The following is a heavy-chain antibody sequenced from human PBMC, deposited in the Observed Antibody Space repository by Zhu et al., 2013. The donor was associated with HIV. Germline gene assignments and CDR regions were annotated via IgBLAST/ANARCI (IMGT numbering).Heavy chain of an antibody. V-gene: IGHV1-2*02. Sequence: QVQLVQSGAEVKKPGASVKVSCKASGYSFTGYYIHWVRQAPGQGLEWMGWINPNNGGTNSAQKFQGRVTMTRDTSISTAYMELSRLRFDDTAVYYCARSRTVEEAEYFQHWGQGTLVTVSS. CDR1: GYSFTGYY. D-gene: IGHD4-17*01. J-gene: IGHJ1*01. CDR2: INPNNGGT. CDR3: ARSRTVEEAEYFQH.